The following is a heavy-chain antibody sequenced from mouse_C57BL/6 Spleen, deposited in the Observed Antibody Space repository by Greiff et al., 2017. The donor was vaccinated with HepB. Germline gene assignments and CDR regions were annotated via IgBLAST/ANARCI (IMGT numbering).Heavy chain of an antibody. V-gene: IGHV1-26*01. CDR1: GYTFTDYY. CDR2: INPNNGGT. CDR3: ARQEQLRPFDY. D-gene: IGHD3-2*02. Sequence: EVQLQQSGPELVKPGASVKISCKASGYTFTDYYMNWVKQSHGKSLEWIGDINPNNGGTSYNQKFKGKATLTVDKSSSTAYMELRSLTSEDSAVYYCARQEQLRPFDYWGQGTTLTVSS. J-gene: IGHJ2*01.